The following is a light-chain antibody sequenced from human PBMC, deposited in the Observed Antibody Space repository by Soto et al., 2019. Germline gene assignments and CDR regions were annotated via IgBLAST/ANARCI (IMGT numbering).Light chain of an antibody. V-gene: IGKV3-11*01. CDR1: QSVSNS. Sequence: EIVLTQSPATLSLSPGERATHSCWASQSVSNSLAWYQQRPGQSPRLLIYDVSTRATGIPARFGGSGSGTDFTLTISSLETEDFAVYYCQQRTNWPLTFGGGTKVDI. CDR3: QQRTNWPLT. CDR2: DVS. J-gene: IGKJ4*01.